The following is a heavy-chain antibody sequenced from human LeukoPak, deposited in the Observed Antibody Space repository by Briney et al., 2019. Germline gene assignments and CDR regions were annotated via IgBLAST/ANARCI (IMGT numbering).Heavy chain of an antibody. CDR3: ARLGVGRFFDY. D-gene: IGHD1-26*01. Sequence: SETLSLTCTVSSGSISNYYWNWIRQPAGKGLEWIGHIYTSGSTNYSPSLKSRVTMSVDTSKNQFSLKVRSVTAADTAVYYCARLGVGRFFDYWDQGTLVTVSS. CDR2: IYTSGST. CDR1: SGSISNYY. J-gene: IGHJ4*02. V-gene: IGHV4-4*07.